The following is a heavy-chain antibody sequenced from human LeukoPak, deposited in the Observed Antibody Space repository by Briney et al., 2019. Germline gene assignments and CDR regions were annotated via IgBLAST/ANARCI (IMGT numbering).Heavy chain of an antibody. D-gene: IGHD4-17*01. J-gene: IGHJ3*02. CDR1: GDSFSSHY. V-gene: IGHV4-59*11. Sequence: SETLSLTCAVSGDSFSSHYWTWIRQSPGTGLEGIGYISHIGRTNYNPSLKSRVTISIATSKNQFSLKLRSVTAADTAVYYCARDLVTVTKGFDIWGQGTMVSVSS. CDR3: ARDLVTVTKGFDI. CDR2: ISHIGRT.